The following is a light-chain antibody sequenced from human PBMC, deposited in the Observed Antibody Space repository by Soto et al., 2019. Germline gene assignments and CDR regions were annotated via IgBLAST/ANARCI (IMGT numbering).Light chain of an antibody. CDR3: QQFESWT. J-gene: IGKJ1*01. Sequence: EIVLTQSPGTLSLSPGERATLSCRASQSVSSCSLAWYQQKPGQAPRLLIYGASNXXTGIPDRVSGSGSGXXXXXXXSXLEPEDFAVYYCQQFESWTFGQGTKVEIK. CDR1: QSVSSCS. V-gene: IGKV3-20*01. CDR2: GAS.